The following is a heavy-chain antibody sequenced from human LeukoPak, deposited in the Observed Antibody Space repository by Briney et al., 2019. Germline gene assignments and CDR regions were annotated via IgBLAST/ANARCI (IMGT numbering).Heavy chain of an antibody. CDR3: TTGPNNYYDSSGYSYYYGMDV. Sequence: GGSLRLSCAASGFTFSNAWMSWVRQAPGKGLEWVGRIKSKTDGGTTDYAAPVKGRSTISRDDSKNTLYLQMNSLKTEDTAVYYCTTGPNNYYDSSGYSYYYGMDVWGQGTTVTVSS. J-gene: IGHJ6*02. V-gene: IGHV3-15*01. CDR2: IKSKTDGGTT. CDR1: GFTFSNAW. D-gene: IGHD3-22*01.